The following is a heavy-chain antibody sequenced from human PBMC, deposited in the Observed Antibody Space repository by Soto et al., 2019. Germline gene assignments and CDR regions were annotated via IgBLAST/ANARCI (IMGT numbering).Heavy chain of an antibody. Sequence: QLQLQESGSGLVKPSQTLSLTCAVSGGSISSGGYSWSWIRQPPGKGLEWIGYIYHSGTTYYNPSLKSRVTISVDRSKQQFSLKLSSVTAADTAVYYCARAHYGDYGYGMDVWGQGTTVTVSS. D-gene: IGHD4-17*01. CDR2: IYHSGTT. J-gene: IGHJ6*02. CDR1: GGSISSGGYS. CDR3: ARAHYGDYGYGMDV. V-gene: IGHV4-30-2*01.